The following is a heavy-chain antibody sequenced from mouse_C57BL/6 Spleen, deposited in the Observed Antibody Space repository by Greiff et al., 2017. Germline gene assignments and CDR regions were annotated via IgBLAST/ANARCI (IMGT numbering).Heavy chain of an antibody. J-gene: IGHJ1*03. CDR3: ARERIITTVVAHWYFDV. CDR1: GFTFSDYY. V-gene: IGHV5-16*01. Sequence: EVKLMESEGGLVQPGSSMKLSCTASGFTFSDYYMAWVRQVPEKGLEWVANINYDGSSTYYLDSLKSRFIISRDNAKNILYLQMSSLKSEDTATYYCARERIITTVVAHWYFDVWGTGTTVTVSS. CDR2: INYDGSST. D-gene: IGHD1-1*01.